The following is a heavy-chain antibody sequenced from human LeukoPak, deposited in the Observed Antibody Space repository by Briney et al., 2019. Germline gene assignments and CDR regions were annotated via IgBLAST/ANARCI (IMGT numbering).Heavy chain of an antibody. Sequence: SETLSLTCAVYGGSFSGYYWSWIRQPPGKGLEWIGEINHSGSTNYNPSLKSRVTISVDTSKNQFSLKLSSVTAADTAVYYCARKLRGYSYGMPHWGFDYLGQGTMVTVCS. J-gene: IGHJ4*02. CDR1: GGSFSGYY. CDR2: INHSGST. D-gene: IGHD5-18*01. V-gene: IGHV4-34*01. CDR3: ARKLRGYSYGMPHWGFDY.